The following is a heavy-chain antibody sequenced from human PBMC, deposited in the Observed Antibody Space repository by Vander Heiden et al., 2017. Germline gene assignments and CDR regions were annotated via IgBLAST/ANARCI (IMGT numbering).Heavy chain of an antibody. Sequence: QVTLKESGPVLVKPTETLTLTCTVSGFSLSNARMGVSWIRQPPGKALEWLAHIFSNDEKSDSTSLKSRLTISKDTAKSQVVITITNMDPVDTARGYAVRTGTMGDFQHWGQGTMVTLYS. CDR1: GFSLSNARMG. J-gene: IGHJ1*01. D-gene: IGHD3-10*01. CDR3: VRTGTMGDFQH. CDR2: IFSNDEK. V-gene: IGHV2-26*01.